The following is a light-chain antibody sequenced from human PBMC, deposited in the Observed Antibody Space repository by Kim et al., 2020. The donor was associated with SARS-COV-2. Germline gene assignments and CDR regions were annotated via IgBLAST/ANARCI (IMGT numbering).Light chain of an antibody. J-gene: IGKJ4*01. CDR1: QSVTSN. CDR2: GAS. CDR3: QQYNSWPLT. Sequence: MSPGERATLSCRASQSVTSNVAWYQQKSGQAPRLLIYGASTRATGVPARFSGSGSGTEFTLTISSLQSGDFALYYCQQYNSWPLTFGGGTKVEIK. V-gene: IGKV3-15*01.